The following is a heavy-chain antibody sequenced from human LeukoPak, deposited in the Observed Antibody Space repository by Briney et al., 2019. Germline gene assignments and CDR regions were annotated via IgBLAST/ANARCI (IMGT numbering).Heavy chain of an antibody. J-gene: IGHJ6*02. D-gene: IGHD2-8*01. CDR2: IYPGDSDT. Sequence: GESLKISCKGSGYSFTRYWIGWVRQMPGKGLEWMGIIYPGDSDTRYSPSFQGQVTISADKSISTAYLQWSSLKASDTAMYYCARHPGLSYYGMDVWGQGTTVTVSS. CDR3: ARHPGLSYYGMDV. CDR1: GYSFTRYW. V-gene: IGHV5-51*01.